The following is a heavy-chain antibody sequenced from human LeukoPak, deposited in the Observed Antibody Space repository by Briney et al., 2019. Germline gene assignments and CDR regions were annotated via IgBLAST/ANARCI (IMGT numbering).Heavy chain of an antibody. V-gene: IGHV1-18*01. J-gene: IGHJ3*02. D-gene: IGHD3-9*01. CDR1: GYTFTSYG. CDR3: ARYDSAHDAFDI. CDR2: IGAYNGNT. Sequence: ASVKVSCKASGYTFTSYGISWVRQAPGQGLEWMGWIGAYNGNTNYAQKLQGRVTMTTDTSTSTAYMELRSLRSDDTAVYYCARYDSAHDAFDIWGQGTMVTVSS.